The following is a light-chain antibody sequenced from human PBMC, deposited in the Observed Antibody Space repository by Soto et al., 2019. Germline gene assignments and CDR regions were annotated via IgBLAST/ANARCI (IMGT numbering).Light chain of an antibody. J-gene: IGKJ5*01. V-gene: IGKV3-20*01. CDR3: QQYGSSPPLIT. CDR1: QSVSSSY. Sequence: ESVLTQTPATLSLSPGERATLSCRASQSVSSSYLAWYQQKPGQAPRLLIYGASSRATGIPDRFSGSGSGTDFTLTISRLEPEDFAVYYCQQYGSSPPLITFGQGTRLEIK. CDR2: GAS.